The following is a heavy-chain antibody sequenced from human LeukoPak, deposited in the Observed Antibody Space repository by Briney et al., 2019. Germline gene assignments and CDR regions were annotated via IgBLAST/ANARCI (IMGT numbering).Heavy chain of an antibody. CDR3: ARDQEGFDY. CDR1: GYTFTNNY. J-gene: IGHJ4*02. Sequence: ASVKVSCKASGYTFTNNYLHWVRQAPGQGLEWMGMIYPRDGSTSYAQNFQGRVTVTRDTSTTTVHMELRGLRSEDTAVYYCARDQEGFDYWGQGTVVAVSS. V-gene: IGHV1-46*01. CDR2: IYPRDGST.